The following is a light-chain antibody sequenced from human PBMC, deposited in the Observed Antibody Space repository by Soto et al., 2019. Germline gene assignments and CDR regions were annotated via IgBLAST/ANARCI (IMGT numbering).Light chain of an antibody. Sequence: EIVMTQSPATLSVSPGERATLSCRASQSVSSNLAWYQQKPGQAPRLLIYGASTRATGIPARFSGSGSGTEFTLTISSLQPEDLASYYCLQDHSYPWTFGQGTKVEI. CDR2: GAS. V-gene: IGKV3-15*01. CDR1: QSVSSN. J-gene: IGKJ1*01. CDR3: LQDHSYPWT.